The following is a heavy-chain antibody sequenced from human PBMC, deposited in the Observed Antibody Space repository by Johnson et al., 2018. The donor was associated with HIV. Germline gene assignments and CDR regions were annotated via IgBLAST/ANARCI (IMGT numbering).Heavy chain of an antibody. CDR3: ARDPGNGGRPFDAFDI. J-gene: IGHJ3*02. D-gene: IGHD4-23*01. CDR2: LSYDASNN. V-gene: IGHV3-30*04. Sequence: QVQLVESGGGVVQPGRSLRLFCTSSAFTFSGYAMHWVRQAPGKGLEWVSALSYDASNNYYADSVKGRFTISRDNSKNTVYLQMDSLRGEDTAVYYCARDPGNGGRPFDAFDIWGQGTMVTVSA. CDR1: AFTFSGYA.